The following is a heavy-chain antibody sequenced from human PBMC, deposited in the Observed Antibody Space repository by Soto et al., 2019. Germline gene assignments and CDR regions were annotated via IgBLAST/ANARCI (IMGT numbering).Heavy chain of an antibody. J-gene: IGHJ6*03. CDR2: LGGDGFTT. CDR1: GFTFGSYA. D-gene: IGHD2-2*01. CDR3: AKALRPSLNFFYYMDV. Sequence: EVQLLECGGNLVEPGWSLRLSCVVSGFTFGSYAMSWVRQAPEKGPEWVAILGGDGFTTYYADSVRGRFTISGDKSKSTLFLQMNSLRADDTGVYYCAKALRPSLNFFYYMDVWGRGTSVIVSS. V-gene: IGHV3-23*01.